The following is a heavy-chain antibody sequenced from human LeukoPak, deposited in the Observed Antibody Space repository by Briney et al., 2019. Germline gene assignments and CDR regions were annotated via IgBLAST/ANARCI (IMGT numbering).Heavy chain of an antibody. CDR3: ARDSGSYFGR. D-gene: IGHD1-26*01. CDR1: GFTFSSYW. CDR2: ISSDGSST. J-gene: IGHJ4*02. Sequence: PGGSLRLSCAASGFTFSSYWMHWVRQAPGKGLVWVSRISSDGSSTSYADSVKGRFTISRDNAKNTLYLQMNSLRAEDTAVYHCARDSGSYFGRWGQGTLVTVSS. V-gene: IGHV3-74*01.